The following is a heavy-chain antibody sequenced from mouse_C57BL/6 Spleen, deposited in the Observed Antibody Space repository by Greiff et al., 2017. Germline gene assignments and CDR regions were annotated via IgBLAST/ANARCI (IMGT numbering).Heavy chain of an antibody. Sequence: VQGVESGAELARPGASVKLSCKASGYTFTSYGISWVKQRTGQGLEWIGEIYPRSGTTYYHEKFKGKATLTADKSSSTAYMELRSLTSEDSAVYFCARTTVVARGYFDYWGQGTTLTVSS. CDR2: IYPRSGTT. D-gene: IGHD1-1*01. CDR1: GYTFTSYG. J-gene: IGHJ2*01. CDR3: ARTTVVARGYFDY. V-gene: IGHV1-81*01.